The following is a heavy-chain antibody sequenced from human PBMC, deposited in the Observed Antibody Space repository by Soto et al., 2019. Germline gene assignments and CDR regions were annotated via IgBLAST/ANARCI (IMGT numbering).Heavy chain of an antibody. V-gene: IGHV3-33*01. CDR2: IWYDGSNK. CDR3: ARGGGYQLLNYYYYGTDV. J-gene: IGHJ6*02. D-gene: IGHD2-2*01. CDR1: GFTFSSYG. Sequence: QVQLVESGGGVVQPGRSLRLSCAASGFTFSSYGMHWVRQAPGKGLEWVAVIWYDGSNKYYADSVKGRFTISRDNSKNTLYLQMNSLRAEDTAVYYCARGGGYQLLNYYYYGTDVWGQGTTVTVSS.